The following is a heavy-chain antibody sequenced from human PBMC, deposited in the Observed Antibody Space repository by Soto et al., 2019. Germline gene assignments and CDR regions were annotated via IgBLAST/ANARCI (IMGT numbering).Heavy chain of an antibody. D-gene: IGHD1-26*01. CDR1: GGSISSYY. CDR3: ARGFTQELFDP. V-gene: IGHV4-59*01. J-gene: IGHJ5*02. Sequence: SETLSLTCTVSGGSISSYYWSWIRQPPGKGLEWIGYIYYSGSTNYNPSLKSRVTISVDTSKNQFSLKLSSVTAADTAVYYCARGFTQELFDPWGQGTLVTVSS. CDR2: IYYSGST.